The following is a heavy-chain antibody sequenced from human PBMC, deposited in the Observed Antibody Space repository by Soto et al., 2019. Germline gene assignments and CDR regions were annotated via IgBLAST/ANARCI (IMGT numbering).Heavy chain of an antibody. Sequence: GESLKSAGKGSGYSFTRYCIAWVLQMPGKGLEWMGTIYPGDSHTIYSPSFQGQVSISVDKSISIVYLQWSTLKASDTAIYYCARPYSTGWNDAFGIWGQGTMVTVSS. CDR1: GYSFTRYC. J-gene: IGHJ3*02. CDR2: IYPGDSHT. CDR3: ARPYSTGWNDAFGI. D-gene: IGHD6-19*01. V-gene: IGHV5-51*01.